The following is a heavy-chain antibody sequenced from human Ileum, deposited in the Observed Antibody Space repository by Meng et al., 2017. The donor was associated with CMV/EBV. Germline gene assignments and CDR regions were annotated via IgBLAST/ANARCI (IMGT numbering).Heavy chain of an antibody. CDR3: ARNTGFCNGDRCYLPNFDF. Sequence: SSRYYWGWMRQTPGKGLEWIGSIFHSGSTFYNVSLKSRVTISVDTSKNQFSLKLSSLTAADTAVYYCARNTGFCNGDRCYLPNFDFWSQGTLVTVSS. D-gene: IGHD2-15*01. J-gene: IGHJ4*02. CDR1: SSRYY. CDR2: IFHSGST. V-gene: IGHV4-39*01.